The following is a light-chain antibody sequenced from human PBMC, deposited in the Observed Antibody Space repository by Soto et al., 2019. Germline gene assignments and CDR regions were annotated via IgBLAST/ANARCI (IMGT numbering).Light chain of an antibody. Sequence: EIVLTQSPATLSLSLGERATVSCRASQSVDSSLGWYQQKPGHPPRLLIYEASNRATGIPARFSGSGSGTDFTLTISSLDPEDCAVYYCQQRASWPLTFGGGTKLEIK. CDR3: QQRASWPLT. CDR1: QSVDSS. J-gene: IGKJ4*01. V-gene: IGKV3-11*01. CDR2: EAS.